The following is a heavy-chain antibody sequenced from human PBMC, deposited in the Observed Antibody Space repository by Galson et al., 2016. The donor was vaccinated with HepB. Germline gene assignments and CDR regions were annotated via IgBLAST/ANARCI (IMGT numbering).Heavy chain of an antibody. V-gene: IGHV1-69*13. CDR2: IIPIFGTT. J-gene: IGHJ6*02. D-gene: IGHD2-2*01. CDR3: AQFCSTTSCYEAGYYPGMDV. Sequence: SVKVSCKASGGTFSSYTISWVRQAPRQGLEWMGGIIPIFGTTNYAQKFQGRVPVTADESTSTAYMDLTSLTSEDTAVYYRAQFCSTTSCYEAGYYPGMDVWGQGTTVTVSS. CDR1: GGTFSSYT.